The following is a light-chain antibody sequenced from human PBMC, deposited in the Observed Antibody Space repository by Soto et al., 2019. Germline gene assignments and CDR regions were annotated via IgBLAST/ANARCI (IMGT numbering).Light chain of an antibody. Sequence: QSVLTQPPSVSAAPGQRVTISCSGSSSYIGNNYVSWYQQLPGTAPKLLIYENNKRPSGIPDRFSGSKSGTSATLGTTGLQTGDEADYYCGTWDSTLRGWVFGGGTQLTVL. V-gene: IGLV1-51*02. J-gene: IGLJ3*02. CDR1: SSYIGNNY. CDR3: GTWDSTLRGWV. CDR2: ENN.